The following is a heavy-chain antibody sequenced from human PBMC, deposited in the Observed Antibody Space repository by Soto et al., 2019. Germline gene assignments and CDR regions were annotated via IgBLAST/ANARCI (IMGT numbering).Heavy chain of an antibody. CDR2: ILYDGSNK. D-gene: IGHD2-15*01. CDR1: GFTFSNYG. Sequence: SLRLSCAASGFTFSNYGMHWARQAPGKGLEWVAAILYDGSNKYYADSVKGRFTISRDNAKNTLHLQMNSLRGEDTALYYCARDRGYPDAFDIWGQGTMVTV. J-gene: IGHJ3*02. CDR3: ARDRGYPDAFDI. V-gene: IGHV3-33*01.